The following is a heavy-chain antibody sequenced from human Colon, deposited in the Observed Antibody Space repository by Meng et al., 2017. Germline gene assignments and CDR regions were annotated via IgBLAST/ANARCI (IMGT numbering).Heavy chain of an antibody. CDR2: SHGNTV. J-gene: IGHJ4*02. Sequence: VQLVASGGGLVQPGGSLRLSCAASGFTVSSNYMSWVRRAPGKGLEWVSYSHGNTVYYADSVKGRFTISRDNAKNSLYLQMNSLRAGDTAVYYCARGWLANWGQGTLVTVSS. CDR1: GFTVSSNY. V-gene: IGHV3-11*01. CDR3: ARGWLAN. D-gene: IGHD6-19*01.